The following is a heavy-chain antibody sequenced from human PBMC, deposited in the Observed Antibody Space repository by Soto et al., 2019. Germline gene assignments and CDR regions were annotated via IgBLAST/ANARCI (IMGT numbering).Heavy chain of an antibody. Sequence: QVQLVESGGGVVQPGRSLRLSCATSGFTFSSYGMHWVRQAPGKGLEWVAGVSSDGNNEYYAESVKGRLTISRDNSKNTLYLQMNTLRVEDTAVYYCAKGKYSSSSTFDSWGQGTLVTVSS. V-gene: IGHV3-30*18. D-gene: IGHD6-6*01. CDR2: VSSDGNNE. CDR1: GFTFSSYG. CDR3: AKGKYSSSSTFDS. J-gene: IGHJ4*02.